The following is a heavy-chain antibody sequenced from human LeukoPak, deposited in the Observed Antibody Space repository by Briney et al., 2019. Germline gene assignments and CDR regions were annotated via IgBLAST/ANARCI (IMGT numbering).Heavy chain of an antibody. CDR3: ATGAGDFDH. D-gene: IGHD1-14*01. J-gene: IGHJ4*02. CDR2: IYYSGST. V-gene: IGHV4-59*12. CDR1: GGSISSYY. Sequence: SETLSLTCTVSGGSISSYYWSWIRQPPGKGLEWIGYIYYSGSTNYNPSLKSRVTISVDTSKNQFSLNLISVTAADTAVYYCATGAGDFDHWGQGILVTVSS.